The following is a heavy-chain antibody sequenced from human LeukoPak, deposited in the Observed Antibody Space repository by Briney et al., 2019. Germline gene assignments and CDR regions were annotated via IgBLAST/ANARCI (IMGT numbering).Heavy chain of an antibody. CDR2: IYYSGST. J-gene: IGHJ5*02. Sequence: SETLSLTCTVSGGSISSYYWSWIRQPPGKGLEWIGYIYYSGSTNYNPSLKSRVTISVDTSKNQFSLKLSSVTAADTAVYYCARRITYNWFDPWGQGTLVTVSS. CDR3: ARRITYNWFDP. V-gene: IGHV4-59*08. CDR1: GGSISSYY. D-gene: IGHD1-20*01.